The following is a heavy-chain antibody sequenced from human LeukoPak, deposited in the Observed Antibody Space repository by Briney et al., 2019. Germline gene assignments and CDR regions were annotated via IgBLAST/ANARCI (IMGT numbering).Heavy chain of an antibody. CDR2: ISAYNGNT. CDR1: GYTFTSYG. V-gene: IGHV1-18*01. D-gene: IGHD3-3*01. J-gene: IGHJ4*02. CDR3: ARFCGWEKYDFWSGYYSYFDY. Sequence: ASVKVSCKASGYTFTSYGISWVRQAPGQGLEWMGWISAYNGNTNCAQKLQGRVTMTTDTSTSTAYMELRSLRSDDTAVYYCARFCGWEKYDFWSGYYSYFDYWGQGTLVTVSS.